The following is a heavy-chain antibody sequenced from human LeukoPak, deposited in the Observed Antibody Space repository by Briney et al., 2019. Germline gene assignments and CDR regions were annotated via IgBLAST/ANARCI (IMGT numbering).Heavy chain of an antibody. CDR3: ASPLSHSAKYCSSTSCSAAEYFQH. CDR2: INTDGSST. V-gene: IGHV3-74*01. J-gene: IGHJ1*01. Sequence: GGSLRLSCAASGFTFSSYWMHWVRQAPGKGLVWVSRINTDGSSTSYADSVKGRFTISRDNAKNMLYLQMNSLRAEDTAVYYCASPLSHSAKYCSSTSCSAAEYFQHWGQGTLVTVSS. D-gene: IGHD2-2*01. CDR1: GFTFSSYW.